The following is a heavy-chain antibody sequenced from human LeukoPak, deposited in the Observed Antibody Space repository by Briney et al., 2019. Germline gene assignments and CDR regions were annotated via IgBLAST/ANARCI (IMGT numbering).Heavy chain of an antibody. D-gene: IGHD1-26*01. CDR1: GYTFTRYF. J-gene: IGHJ4*02. Sequence: GASVKVSCKASGYTFTRYFMHGVRQAAGQGREGMGWINPNIGCTNYAQKFQGRVTMSRDTTISTAYMELSRLGSDDTAVYYCASWYSGSYEYDYWGQGTLVTVSS. CDR2: INPNIGCT. V-gene: IGHV1-2*02. CDR3: ASWYSGSYEYDY.